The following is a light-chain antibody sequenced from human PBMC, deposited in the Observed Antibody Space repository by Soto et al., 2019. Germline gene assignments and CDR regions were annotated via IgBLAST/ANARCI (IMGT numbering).Light chain of an antibody. CDR2: DNN. CDR1: SSNIGNNY. V-gene: IGLV1-51*01. Sequence: QSVLTQPPSVSAAPGQKVTISCSGSSSNIGNNYVSWYQQLPGTAPKLLIYDNNKRPSGIPDRFSGSKSGTSATLGITGLQTGDEADYYCGTWDYSLSTPWVFGGGTKLTVL. J-gene: IGLJ3*02. CDR3: GTWDYSLSTPWV.